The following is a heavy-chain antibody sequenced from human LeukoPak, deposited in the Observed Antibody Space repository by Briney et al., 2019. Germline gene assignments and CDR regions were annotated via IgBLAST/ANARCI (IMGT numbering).Heavy chain of an antibody. CDR1: GGSISSSSYY. CDR3: ARGNWNDVVGYYFDY. J-gene: IGHJ4*02. CDR2: IYHSGST. D-gene: IGHD1-1*01. Sequence: PSETLSLTCTVSGGSISSSSYYWAWIRQSPGKGLEWIGSIYHSGSTYYNPSLKSRVTISVDTSKNQFSLKLSSVTAADTAVYYCARGNWNDVVGYYFDYWGQGTLVTVSS. V-gene: IGHV4-39*07.